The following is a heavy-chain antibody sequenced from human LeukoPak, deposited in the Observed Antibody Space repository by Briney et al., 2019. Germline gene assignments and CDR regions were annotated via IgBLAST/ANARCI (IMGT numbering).Heavy chain of an antibody. J-gene: IGHJ4*02. CDR2: INHSGST. V-gene: IGHV4-34*01. D-gene: IGHD1-26*01. Sequence: PSETLSLTCAVYGGSFSGYYWSWIRQPPGKGLDWIGEINHSGSTNYNPSLKSRVTISVDTSKNQFSLKLSSVTAADTAVYYCARGPEWELHYFDYWGQGTLVTVSS. CDR3: ARGPEWELHYFDY. CDR1: GGSFSGYY.